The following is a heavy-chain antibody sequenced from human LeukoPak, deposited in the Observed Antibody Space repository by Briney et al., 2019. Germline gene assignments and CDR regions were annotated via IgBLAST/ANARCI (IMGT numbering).Heavy chain of an antibody. D-gene: IGHD6-19*01. V-gene: IGHV3-23*01. CDR3: AKGGSGWLFDY. J-gene: IGHJ4*02. CDR2: ISDSGGST. CDR1: GFIFSSYV. Sequence: GGSLRLSCAASGFIFSSYVMSWVRQAPGKGLEWVSGISDSGGSTYYADSGKGRFTISRDNSKNTVHLQMNSLRAEDTAIYYCAKGGSGWLFDYWGQGTLVTVSS.